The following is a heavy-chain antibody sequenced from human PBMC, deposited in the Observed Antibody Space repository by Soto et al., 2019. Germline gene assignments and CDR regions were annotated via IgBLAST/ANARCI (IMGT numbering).Heavy chain of an antibody. J-gene: IGHJ4*02. CDR2: INHSGST. D-gene: IGHD2-8*01. CDR1: GGSFSGYY. CDR3: ARNVRLGVNY. Sequence: SETLSLTCAVYGGSFSGYYWSWIRQPPGKGLEWIGEINHSGSTNYNPSLKSRVTISVDTSKNQFSLKVSSVTAADTAVYYCARNVRLGVNYWGQGTLVTVSS. V-gene: IGHV4-34*01.